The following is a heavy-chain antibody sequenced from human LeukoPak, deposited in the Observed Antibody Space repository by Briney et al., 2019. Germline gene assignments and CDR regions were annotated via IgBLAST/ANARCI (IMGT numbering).Heavy chain of an antibody. CDR3: AKDGYGSKSYIDLDY. Sequence: GGSLRLSCAASGLTFSSYAMSWVRQAPGKGLEWVSTISGSGGSTYYAHSVKGRFTISRDNSENTVYLQMSSLRAEDTAVYYCAKDGYGSKSYIDLDYWGQGTLVTVSS. J-gene: IGHJ4*02. CDR2: ISGSGGST. V-gene: IGHV3-23*01. D-gene: IGHD3-10*01. CDR1: GLTFSSYA.